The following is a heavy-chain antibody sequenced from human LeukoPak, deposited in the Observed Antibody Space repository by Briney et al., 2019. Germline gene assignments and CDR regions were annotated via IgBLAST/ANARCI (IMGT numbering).Heavy chain of an antibody. D-gene: IGHD4-17*01. J-gene: IGHJ4*02. Sequence: GASVKVSCKASGYTFTSYYMHWVRQAPGQGLEWMGIINPSGGSTSYAQKFQGRVIMTRDTSTSTVYMELSSLRSEDTAVYYCARAPPCGDYGSGRLDYWVQGTLVTVSS. V-gene: IGHV1-46*01. CDR3: ARAPPCGDYGSGRLDY. CDR2: INPSGGST. CDR1: GYTFTSYY.